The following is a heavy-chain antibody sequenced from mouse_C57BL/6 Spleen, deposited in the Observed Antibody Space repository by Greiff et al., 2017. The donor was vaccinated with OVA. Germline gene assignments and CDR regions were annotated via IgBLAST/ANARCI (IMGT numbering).Heavy chain of an antibody. CDR1: GYTFTDYY. CDR3: ARKKATTVVDDYAMDY. CDR2: IYPGSGNT. J-gene: IGHJ4*01. D-gene: IGHD1-1*01. Sequence: VKVVESGAELVRPGASVKLSCKASGYTFTDYYINWVKQRPGQGLEWIARIYPGSGNTYYNEKFKGKATLTAEKSSSTAYMQLSSLTSEDSAVYFCARKKATTVVDDYAMDYWGQGTSVTVSS. V-gene: IGHV1-76*01.